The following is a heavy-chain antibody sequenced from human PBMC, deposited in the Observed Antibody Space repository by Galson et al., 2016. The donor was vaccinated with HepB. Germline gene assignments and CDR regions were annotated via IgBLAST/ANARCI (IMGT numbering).Heavy chain of an antibody. V-gene: IGHV1-2*07. J-gene: IGHJ5*02. CDR1: GHTFTGQY. CDR3: APDPRIAVIEAGP. D-gene: IGHD2/OR15-2a*01. Sequence: SVKVSCKASGHTFTGQYIYWVRQAPGQGLEWLGWINPNSGGAYYAHKFQGRLTLTSDTSISTVYMELTGLTSDDAAVHYCAPDPRIAVIEAGPWGQGTLGTVSS. CDR2: INPNSGGA.